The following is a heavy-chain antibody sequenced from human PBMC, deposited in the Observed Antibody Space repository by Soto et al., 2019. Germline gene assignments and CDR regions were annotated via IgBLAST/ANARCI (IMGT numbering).Heavy chain of an antibody. J-gene: IGHJ6*04. CDR1: GYTFTGYY. CDR3: PREMGIRCSGGSCHMGLDV. CDR2: INPNSGGT. Sequence: ASVKISCKASGYTFTGYYMHWVRQAPGQGLEWMGWINPNSGGTNYAQKFQGWVTMTRDTSISTAYMELSRLRSDDTAVYYCPREMGIRCSGGSCHMGLDVWGERTTVTVSS. V-gene: IGHV1-2*04. D-gene: IGHD2-15*01.